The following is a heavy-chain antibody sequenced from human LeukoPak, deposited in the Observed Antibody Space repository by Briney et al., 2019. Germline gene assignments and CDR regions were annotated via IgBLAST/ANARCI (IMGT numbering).Heavy chain of an antibody. V-gene: IGHV1-2*02. Sequence: ASVKVSCKASGYTFTGYYMHWVRQAPGQGLEWMGWINPNSGGTNYAQKFQGRVTMTTDTSTSTAYMELRSLRSDDTAVYYCARVISNPTRYYFDYWGQGTLVTVSS. CDR3: ARVISNPTRYYFDY. CDR2: INPNSGGT. J-gene: IGHJ4*02. CDR1: GYTFTGYY. D-gene: IGHD3-10*01.